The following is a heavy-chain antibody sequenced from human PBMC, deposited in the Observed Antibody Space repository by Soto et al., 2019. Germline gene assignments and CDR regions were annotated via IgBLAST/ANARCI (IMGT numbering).Heavy chain of an antibody. Sequence: ASGPTLVNPTQTLTLTCTLSGFSLSTSGMCVSWIRQPPGKALEWLARIDWVDDKYYTTSLKTRLTISRDTSKNQVVLTMTNMDPVDTATYYCARLGGTTVDYYYYALDVWGQGTTVTVSS. D-gene: IGHD4-17*01. CDR3: ARLGGTTVDYYYYALDV. J-gene: IGHJ6*02. CDR1: GFSLSTSGMC. CDR2: IDWVDDK. V-gene: IGHV2-70*11.